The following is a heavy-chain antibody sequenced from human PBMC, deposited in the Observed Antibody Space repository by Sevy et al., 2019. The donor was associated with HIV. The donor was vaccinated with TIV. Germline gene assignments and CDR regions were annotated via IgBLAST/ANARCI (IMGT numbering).Heavy chain of an antibody. V-gene: IGHV4-61*01. D-gene: IGHD2-2*01. CDR2: IYYSGST. CDR3: ARVCSSTSCLYGMDV. CDR1: GGSVSSGSYY. J-gene: IGHJ6*02. Sequence: SETLSLTCTVSGGSVSSGSYYWSWIRQPPGKGLEWIGHIYYSGSTNYNPSLKSRVTISVDTSKNQFSLKLSSVTAADTAVYYCARVCSSTSCLYGMDVWGQGTTVTVSS.